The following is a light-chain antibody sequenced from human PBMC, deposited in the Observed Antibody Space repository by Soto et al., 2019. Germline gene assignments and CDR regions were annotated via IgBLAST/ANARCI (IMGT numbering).Light chain of an antibody. CDR2: EVT. CDR3: SSYAASNNFYFV. CDR1: SSDVGGYNY. Sequence: QSVLTQPPSASGSPGQSVTISCTGTSSDVGGYNYVSWCQQYPGRVPKLMIYEVTKRPSGVPDRFSGSKSGNTASLTVSGLQAEDEADYYCSSYAASNNFYFVFGGGTKVTVL. V-gene: IGLV2-8*01. J-gene: IGLJ3*02.